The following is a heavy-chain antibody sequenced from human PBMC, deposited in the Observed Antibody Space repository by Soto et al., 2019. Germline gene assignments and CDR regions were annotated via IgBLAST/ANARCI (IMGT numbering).Heavy chain of an antibody. V-gene: IGHV3-7*01. CDR1: GFTFSAYW. Sequence: EVQLVESGGGLVQPGGSLRLSCVASGFTFSAYWMTWVRQAPGKGLEWLANIKEDGSETHDLDGRFAISRDNAKNSLFLKLSSLRAEDTAVYYCARLRGDYFDNWGQGTLVTVSS. CDR2: IKEDGSET. J-gene: IGHJ4*02. CDR3: ARLRGDYFDN.